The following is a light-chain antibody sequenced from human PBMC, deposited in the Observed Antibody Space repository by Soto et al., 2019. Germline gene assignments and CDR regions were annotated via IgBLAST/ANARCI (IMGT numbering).Light chain of an antibody. CDR1: SSDVGGYNY. CDR2: DVS. V-gene: IGLV2-11*01. CDR3: CSYAGSYTYV. J-gene: IGLJ1*01. Sequence: QSVLTQPRSVSGSPGQSVTISCTGTSSDVGGYNYVSWYQQHPGKAPKLMIYDVSKRPSGVPDRFSGSKSGYTASLTTSGLQAEDEADYCCCSYAGSYTYVFGAWTKLTV.